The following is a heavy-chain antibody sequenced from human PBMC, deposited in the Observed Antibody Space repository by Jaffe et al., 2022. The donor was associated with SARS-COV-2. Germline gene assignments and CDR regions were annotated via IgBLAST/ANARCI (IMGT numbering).Heavy chain of an antibody. V-gene: IGHV4-59*01. J-gene: IGHJ4*02. Sequence: QVQLQESGPGLVKPSETLSVTCTVSGVSISSYFWSWIRQPPGKGLEWIGYVFAGGTTSYNPSLKSRVTISVDTSKNQFSLTLNSVTAADTAVYYCAKQRYCSSSSCYTYFDQWGQGTLVTVSS. CDR2: VFAGGTT. CDR3: AKQRYCSSSSCYTYFDQ. CDR1: GVSISSYF. D-gene: IGHD2-2*02.